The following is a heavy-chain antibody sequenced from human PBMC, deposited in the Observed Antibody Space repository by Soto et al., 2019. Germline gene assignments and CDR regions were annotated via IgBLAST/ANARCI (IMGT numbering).Heavy chain of an antibody. D-gene: IGHD3-10*01. CDR3: ARDETWFGEFKFDY. CDR2: IKQDGSEK. J-gene: IGHJ4*02. V-gene: IGHV3-7*05. Sequence: PGGSLRLSCGASGFTFSSYGMSWVRQDPGKGLEWVANIKQDGSEKYYVDSVKGRLTISRDNAKNSLYLQMNSLRAEDTAVYYCARDETWFGEFKFDYWGQGTLVTVSS. CDR1: GFTFSSYG.